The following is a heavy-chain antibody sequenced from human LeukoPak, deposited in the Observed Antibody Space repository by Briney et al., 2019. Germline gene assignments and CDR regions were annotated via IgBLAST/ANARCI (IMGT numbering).Heavy chain of an antibody. J-gene: IGHJ4*02. CDR3: ARDGRYSSSWYANFDY. CDR2: IYYSGST. CDR1: GGSISSYY. D-gene: IGHD6-13*01. Sequence: SETLSLTCTVSGGSISSYYWSWIRQPPGKGLEWIGYIYYSGSTNYNPSLKSRVTISVDTSKNQFSLKLRSVTAADTAVYYCARDGRYSSSWYANFDYWGQGTLVTVSS. V-gene: IGHV4-59*12.